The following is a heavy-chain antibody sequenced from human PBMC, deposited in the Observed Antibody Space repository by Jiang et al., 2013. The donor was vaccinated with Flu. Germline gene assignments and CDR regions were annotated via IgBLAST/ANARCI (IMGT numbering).Heavy chain of an antibody. J-gene: IGHJ4*02. D-gene: IGHD3-10*01. CDR2: IDWDDVK. Sequence: KPTQTLTLTCTFSGFSLSTSGMRVSWIRQPPGKALEWLARIDWDDVKFYSTSLKTRLTISKDTSKNQVVLTMTNMDPVDTATYYCARSTPGSGSTPPEYWGQGTLGHRLL. CDR1: GFSLSTSGMR. CDR3: ARSTPGSGSTPPEY. V-gene: IGHV2-70*04.